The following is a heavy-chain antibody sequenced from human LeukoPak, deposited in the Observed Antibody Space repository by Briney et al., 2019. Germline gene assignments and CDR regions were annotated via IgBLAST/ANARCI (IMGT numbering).Heavy chain of an antibody. D-gene: IGHD4-23*01. J-gene: IGHJ5*02. CDR1: GFTFGDYA. CDR3: TRNVVSQT. Sequence: GGSLRLSCTASGFTFGDYAMSWVRQAPGKGLEWVGFIRSKTYGGTTEYAASVKGRFTISRDDSKSIAYLQMNSLKTEDTAVYYCTRNVVSQTWGQGTLVTVSS. CDR2: IRSKTYGGTT. V-gene: IGHV3-49*04.